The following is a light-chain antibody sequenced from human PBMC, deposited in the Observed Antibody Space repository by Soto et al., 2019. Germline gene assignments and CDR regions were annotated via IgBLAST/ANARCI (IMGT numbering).Light chain of an antibody. V-gene: IGKV3-20*01. J-gene: IGKJ1*01. CDR3: HQYDNSLWT. Sequence: EIVLTQSPGTLSLSPGERATLPCRASQRFSGTSLAWYQQKPGQAPRLLIYGVSNRATGIPDRFSGSGSGTDFTLTISRLEPEDFAVYYCHQYDNSLWTCGQGTKV. CDR2: GVS. CDR1: QRFSGTS.